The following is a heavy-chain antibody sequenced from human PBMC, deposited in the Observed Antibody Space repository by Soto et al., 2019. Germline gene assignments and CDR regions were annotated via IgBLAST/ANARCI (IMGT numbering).Heavy chain of an antibody. D-gene: IGHD1-26*01. V-gene: IGHV3-30-3*01. CDR2: KTYDGSNK. CDR1: GFMFSSYA. Sequence: QVQLEESGGGVVQPGRSLRLSCAAAGFMFSSYAMHWVRQAPGKGLEWVAVKTYDGSNKYYADSVKGRFTISIDNSKNTLYLHMNSLRAEVTAVYYCARAGGLLVDYWGQGTLVTVSS. CDR3: ARAGGLLVDY. J-gene: IGHJ4*02.